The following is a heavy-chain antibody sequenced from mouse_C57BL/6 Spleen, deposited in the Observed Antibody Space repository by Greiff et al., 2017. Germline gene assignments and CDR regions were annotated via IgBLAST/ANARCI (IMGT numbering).Heavy chain of an antibody. V-gene: IGHV2-5*01. CDR3: AKIGSSYGYAMDY. D-gene: IGHD1-1*01. CDR2: IWRGGST. Sequence: VQLQQSGPGLVQPSQSLSITCTVSGFSLTSYGVHWVRQSPGKGLEWLGVIWRGGSTDYNAAFMSRLSITKDNSKSQVFFKMNSLQADDTAIYYCAKIGSSYGYAMDYWGQGTSVTVSS. J-gene: IGHJ4*01. CDR1: GFSLTSYG.